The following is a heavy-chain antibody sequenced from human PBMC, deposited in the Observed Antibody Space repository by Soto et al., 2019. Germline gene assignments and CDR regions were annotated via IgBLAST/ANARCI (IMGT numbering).Heavy chain of an antibody. CDR2: IIPIFGTA. V-gene: IGHV1-69*13. CDR3: AIPFQSGPGGGLYDL. J-gene: IGHJ2*01. D-gene: IGHD2-21*01. Sequence: SVKVSCKASGGTFSSYSINWVRQAPGQGLEWMGGIIPIFGTANSAQKFQGRVTLTADESTSTAHMELNSLRNEDTAVYYCAIPFQSGPGGGLYDLWGRGTLVIVSS. CDR1: GGTFSSYS.